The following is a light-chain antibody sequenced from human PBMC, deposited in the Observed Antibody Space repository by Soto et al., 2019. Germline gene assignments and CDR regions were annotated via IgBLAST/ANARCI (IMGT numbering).Light chain of an antibody. CDR2: DVN. CDR1: SSDVGGYNY. CDR3: SSYTSSSTYV. V-gene: IGLV2-14*01. J-gene: IGLJ1*01. Sequence: QSVLTQPASVSGSPGQSIAISCTGTSSDVGGYNYVSWYQQHPGKAPKLMVYDVNDRPSGVSDRFSGSKSGNTASLTISGLQAEDEADYYCSSYTSSSTYVFGTGTKVTL.